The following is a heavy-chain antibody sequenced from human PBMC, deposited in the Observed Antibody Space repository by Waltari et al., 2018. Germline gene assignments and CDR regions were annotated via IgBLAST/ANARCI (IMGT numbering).Heavy chain of an antibody. CDR2: INHSGST. CDR1: GGSFSGYY. D-gene: IGHD3-3*01. Sequence: QVQLQQWGAELLKPSETLSLTCAVYGGSFSGYYWSWIRQPPGKGLEWIGEINHSGSTNYNPSLKSRVTISVDTSKNQFSLKLSSVTAADTAVYYCAGQPVDITIFGGSYWGQGTLVTVSS. J-gene: IGHJ4*02. V-gene: IGHV4-34*01. CDR3: AGQPVDITIFGGSY.